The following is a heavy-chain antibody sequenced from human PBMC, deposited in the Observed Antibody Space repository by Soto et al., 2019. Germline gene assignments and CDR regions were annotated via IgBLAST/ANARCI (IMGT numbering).Heavy chain of an antibody. Sequence: EVQLLESGGGLVQPGGSLRLSCAASGFTFSSYAMNWVRQAPGKGLEWVSVISGSGGSTYYADSVKGRFSISRDSSKNTLFLQMNGLRAEVAAVYYCAKRGSGSYFAYWGQGTLVTVSS. CDR2: ISGSGGST. CDR1: GFTFSSYA. CDR3: AKRGSGSYFAY. J-gene: IGHJ4*02. V-gene: IGHV3-23*01. D-gene: IGHD1-26*01.